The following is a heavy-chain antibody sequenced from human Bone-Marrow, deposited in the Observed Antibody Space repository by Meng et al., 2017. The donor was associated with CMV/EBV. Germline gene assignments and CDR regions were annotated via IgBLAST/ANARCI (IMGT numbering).Heavy chain of an antibody. CDR2: IRYDGSNK. J-gene: IGHJ6*02. V-gene: IGHV3-30*02. CDR1: GFTFSSYG. D-gene: IGHD3-3*01. Sequence: GESLKISCAASGFTFSSYGMHWVRQAPGKGLEWVAFIRYDGSNKYYADSVKGRFTISRDNSKNTLYLQMNSLRAEDTALYYCAREPYYDFWSGYYINSYLDGYYYGMDVWGQGTTVTVSS. CDR3: AREPYYDFWSGYYINSYLDGYYYGMDV.